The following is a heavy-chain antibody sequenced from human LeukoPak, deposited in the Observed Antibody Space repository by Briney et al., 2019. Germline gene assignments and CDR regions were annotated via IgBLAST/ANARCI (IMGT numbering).Heavy chain of an antibody. CDR1: RYTFTGYY. V-gene: IGHV1-2*02. Sequence: ASVKVSCKASRYTFTGYYMHWVRQAPGQGLEWMGWINPNSGGTNYAQKFQGRVTMTRDTSISTAYMELSRLRSDDTAVYYCARAKYRITMIVVAPRSEFDPWGQGTLVTVSS. CDR3: ARAKYRITMIVVAPRSEFDP. D-gene: IGHD3-22*01. J-gene: IGHJ5*02. CDR2: INPNSGGT.